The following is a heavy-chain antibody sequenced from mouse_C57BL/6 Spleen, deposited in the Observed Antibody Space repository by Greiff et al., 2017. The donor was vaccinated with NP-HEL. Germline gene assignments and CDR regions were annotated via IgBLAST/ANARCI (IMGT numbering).Heavy chain of an antibody. D-gene: IGHD2-3*01. Sequence: VQLQESGAELVKPGASVKLSCKASGYTFTSYWMQWVKQRPGQGLEWIGEIDPSDSYTNYNQKFKGKATLTVDTSSSTAYMQLSSLTSEDSAVYYCARNFYDYYLDYWGQGTTLTVSS. J-gene: IGHJ2*01. V-gene: IGHV1-50*01. CDR1: GYTFTSYW. CDR2: IDPSDSYT. CDR3: ARNFYDYYLDY.